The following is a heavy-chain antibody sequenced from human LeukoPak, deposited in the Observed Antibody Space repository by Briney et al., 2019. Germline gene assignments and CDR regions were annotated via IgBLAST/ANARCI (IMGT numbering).Heavy chain of an antibody. V-gene: IGHV1-3*01. Sequence: GASVKVSCKAYGYTFTSYAMHWVRQAPGQRLEWMGWINAGNGNTKYSQKFQGRVTITRDTSASTAYMELSSLRSEDTAVYYCAREDVLRYFDWSTPFDYWGQGTLVTVSS. CDR1: GYTFTSYA. D-gene: IGHD3-9*01. CDR3: AREDVLRYFDWSTPFDY. CDR2: INAGNGNT. J-gene: IGHJ4*02.